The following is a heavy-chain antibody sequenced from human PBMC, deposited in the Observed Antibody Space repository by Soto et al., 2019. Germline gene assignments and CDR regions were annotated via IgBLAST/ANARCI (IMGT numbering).Heavy chain of an antibody. J-gene: IGHJ1*01. D-gene: IGHD2-15*01. V-gene: IGHV1-46*01. CDR1: GYIFTAYS. Sequence: ASVKVSCKASGYIFTAYSMHWVRQAPGQGLEWMGVVNPSGGSTNYAQKFQGRINMTRDTSTSTVYMDLSSLTSEDTAVYYCAREENCSDGICYSEYFQRWGQGTLVTVSS. CDR3: AREENCSDGICYSEYFQR. CDR2: VNPSGGST.